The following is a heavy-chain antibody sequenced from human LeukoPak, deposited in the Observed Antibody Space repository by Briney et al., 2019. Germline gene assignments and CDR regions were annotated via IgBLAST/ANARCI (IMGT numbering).Heavy chain of an antibody. CDR2: ISYSGIT. Sequence: SETLSLTCTVSGGSISSSSYYWGWIRQPPGKGLEWIGSISYSGITYYNPSLKSRVTISVDTSKNQFSLKLSSVTAADTAVYYCARGLGVLLWFGELALDYWGQGTLVTVSS. D-gene: IGHD3-10*01. CDR1: GGSISSSSYY. CDR3: ARGLGVLLWFGELALDY. V-gene: IGHV4-39*01. J-gene: IGHJ4*02.